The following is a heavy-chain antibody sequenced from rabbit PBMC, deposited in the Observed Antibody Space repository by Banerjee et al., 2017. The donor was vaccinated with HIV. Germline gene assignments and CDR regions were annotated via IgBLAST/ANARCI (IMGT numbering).Heavy chain of an antibody. CDR3: TRVASASGYRYYGMDL. CDR1: GIDFSDYG. V-gene: IGHV1S47*01. CDR2: IYPDYGNT. J-gene: IGHJ6*01. Sequence: QEQLVESGRGLFTLGGSLKLACKASGIDFSDYGISWVRQAPGKGLEWIAYIYPDYGNTDYASWVNGRFTVSLDNAQNTVFLQMTSLTAADTATYFCTRVASASGYRYYGMDLWGPGTLVTVS. D-gene: IGHD1-1*01.